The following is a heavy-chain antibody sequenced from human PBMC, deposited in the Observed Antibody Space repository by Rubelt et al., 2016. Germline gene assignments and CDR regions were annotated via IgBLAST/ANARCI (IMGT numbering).Heavy chain of an antibody. J-gene: IGHJ4*02. CDR3: ATDPVEATTVRHFDY. D-gene: IGHD1-26*01. V-gene: IGHV3-30*04. CDR1: SSYV. CDR2: ISSNGNIK. Sequence: SSYVLHWVRQAPGKGLEWVAVISSNGNIKYYADSVNGRFTISRDNSKNTLFLHMNSLSGEDTAVYYCATDPVEATTVRHFDYWGQGTLVTVSS.